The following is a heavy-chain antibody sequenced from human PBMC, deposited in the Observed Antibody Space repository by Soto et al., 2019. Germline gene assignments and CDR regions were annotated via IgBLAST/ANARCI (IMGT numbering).Heavy chain of an antibody. CDR3: ARVQSNFLVYYGLDV. Sequence: PGGSLRLSCVASGFTFNTYWMNWVRQSPGKGLEWVANINQDGSEKFHVDSVKGRFTISRDNARNSLFLHMKSLRAEDTATHFCARVQSNFLVYYGLDVWGQGTTFTVSS. J-gene: IGHJ6*02. CDR2: INQDGSEK. CDR1: GFTFNTYW. V-gene: IGHV3-7*03.